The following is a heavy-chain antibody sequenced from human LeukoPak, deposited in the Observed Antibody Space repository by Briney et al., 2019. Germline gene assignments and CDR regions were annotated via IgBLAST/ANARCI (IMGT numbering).Heavy chain of an antibody. CDR3: ARTALHLTYYDGSALYL. J-gene: IGHJ4*02. CDR1: GFTFSSYG. V-gene: IGHV3-33*01. CDR2: IWYDGSNK. D-gene: IGHD3-22*01. Sequence: GGSLRLSCAASGFTFSSYGMHWVRQAPGKGLEWVAVIWYDGSNKYYADSVKGRFTISRDNGKNALSLQVSSLRDDDTAVYFCARTALHLTYYDGSALYLWGQGTLVTVSS.